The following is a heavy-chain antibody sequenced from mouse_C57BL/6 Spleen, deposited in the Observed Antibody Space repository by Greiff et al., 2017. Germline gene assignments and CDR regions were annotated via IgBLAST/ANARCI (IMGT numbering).Heavy chain of an antibody. CDR2: INPSNGGT. Sequence: QVQLQQPGTELVKPGASVKLSCKASGYTFTSYWMHWVKQRPGQGLEWIGNINPSNGGTNYNEKFKSKATLTVDKSSSTAYMQLSSLTSEDSAVYDCARPSYGYYYFDYWGQGTTLTVSS. V-gene: IGHV1-53*01. J-gene: IGHJ2*01. CDR1: GYTFTSYW. D-gene: IGHD2-2*01. CDR3: ARPSYGYYYFDY.